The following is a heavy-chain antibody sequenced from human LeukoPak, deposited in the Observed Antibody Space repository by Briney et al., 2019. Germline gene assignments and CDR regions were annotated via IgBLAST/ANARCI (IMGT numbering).Heavy chain of an antibody. Sequence: SETLSLTCAVYGGSFSGYYWSWIRQPPGKGLEWIGEINHSGSTNYNPSLKSRVTISVDTSKNQFSLRLSSVTAADTAVYYCARGGMVRGLNWGQGTLVTVSS. J-gene: IGHJ4*02. V-gene: IGHV4-34*01. CDR2: INHSGST. CDR1: GGSFSGYY. D-gene: IGHD3-10*01. CDR3: ARGGMVRGLN.